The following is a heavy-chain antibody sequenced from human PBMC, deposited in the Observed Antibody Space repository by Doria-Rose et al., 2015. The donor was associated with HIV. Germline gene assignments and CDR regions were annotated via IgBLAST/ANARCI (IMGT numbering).Heavy chain of an antibody. V-gene: IGHV2-26*01. Sequence: SGPVLVKPTETLTLTCTVSGVSLSSPGMGVSWIRQPPGKALEWLANIFSDDERSYNTSLKSRLTISSGTSKSQLVLTMTDMDPVDTATYYCARIKSSRWYHKYYFDFWGQGTLVIVSA. CDR1: GVSLSSPGMG. CDR2: IFSDDER. CDR3: ARIKSSRWYHKYYFDF. J-gene: IGHJ4*02. D-gene: IGHD6-13*01.